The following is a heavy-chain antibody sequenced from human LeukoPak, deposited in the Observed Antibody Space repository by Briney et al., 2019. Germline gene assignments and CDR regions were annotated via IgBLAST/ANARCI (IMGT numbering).Heavy chain of an antibody. CDR3: AREKLGEHIVVADY. Sequence: GGSLRLSCAASGFTFSSYWMSWVRQAPGKGLEWVANIKQDGSEKYYVDSVKSRFTISRDNAKNSLYLQMNSLRAEDTAVYYCAREKLGEHIVVADYWGQGTLVTVSS. V-gene: IGHV3-7*01. CDR2: IKQDGSEK. CDR1: GFTFSSYW. J-gene: IGHJ4*02. D-gene: IGHD2-21*01.